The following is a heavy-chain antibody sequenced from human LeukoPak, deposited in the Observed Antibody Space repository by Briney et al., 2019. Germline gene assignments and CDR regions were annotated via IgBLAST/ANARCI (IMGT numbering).Heavy chain of an antibody. CDR3: ANWDYYDSRTYYYYYMDV. D-gene: IGHD3-22*01. Sequence: SETLSLTCTVSGGSISSYYWSWIRQPPGKGLEWIGEINHSGSTNYNPSLKSRVTISVDTSKNQFSLKLSSVTAADTAVYYCANWDYYDSRTYYYYYMDVWGKGTTVTISS. CDR2: INHSGST. J-gene: IGHJ6*03. CDR1: GGSISSYY. V-gene: IGHV4-34*01.